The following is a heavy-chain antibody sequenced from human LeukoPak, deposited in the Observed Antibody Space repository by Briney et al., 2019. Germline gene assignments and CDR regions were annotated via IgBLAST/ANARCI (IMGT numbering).Heavy chain of an antibody. D-gene: IGHD6-13*01. Sequence: ASVTVSCKSSVYTFTSYGISWVRQAPGQGLEWMGWISAYNGNTNYAQKLQGRVTMTTDTSTSTAYMELRSLRSDDTAVYYCARDSSIAAAGLPFDYWGQGTLVTVSS. CDR2: ISAYNGNT. V-gene: IGHV1-18*01. CDR3: ARDSSIAAAGLPFDY. CDR1: VYTFTSYG. J-gene: IGHJ4*02.